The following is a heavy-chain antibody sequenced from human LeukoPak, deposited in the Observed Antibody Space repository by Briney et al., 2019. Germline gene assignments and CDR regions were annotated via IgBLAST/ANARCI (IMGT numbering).Heavy chain of an antibody. CDR3: ASQYGDYRNHDAFDI. CDR2: IIPIFGTA. Sequence: SVKVSCKASGGTFSSYAISWVRQAPGQGLEWMGGIIPIFGTANYAQKFQGRVTITADESTSTAYMELSSLRSEDTAVYYCASQYGDYRNHDAFDIWGQGTMVTVSS. CDR1: GGTFSSYA. D-gene: IGHD4-17*01. J-gene: IGHJ3*02. V-gene: IGHV1-69*01.